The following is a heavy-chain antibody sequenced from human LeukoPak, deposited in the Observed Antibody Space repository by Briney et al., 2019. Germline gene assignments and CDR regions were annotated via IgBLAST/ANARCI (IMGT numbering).Heavy chain of an antibody. J-gene: IGHJ6*03. D-gene: IGHD6-13*01. CDR3: AKESIAAAYYYYYMDV. CDR2: IWYDGSNK. Sequence: GRSLRLSCAASGFTFSSYGMHWVRQAPGKGLEWVAVIWYDGSNKYYADSVKGRFTISRDNSKNTLHLQMNSLRAEDTAVYYCAKESIAAAYYYYYMDVWRKGTTVTVSS. V-gene: IGHV3-33*06. CDR1: GFTFSSYG.